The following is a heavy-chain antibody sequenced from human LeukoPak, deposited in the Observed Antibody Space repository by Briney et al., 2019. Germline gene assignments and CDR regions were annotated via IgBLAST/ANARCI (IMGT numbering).Heavy chain of an antibody. J-gene: IGHJ4*02. D-gene: IGHD6-13*01. CDR2: IYYSGST. V-gene: IGHV4-59*01. CDR3: ARVTGYRIEDYFDY. Sequence: SSETLSLTCTVSGGSISSYYWSWIRQPPGKGLEWIGYIYYSGSTNYNPSLKSRVTISVETSKNEFSLKLRSVTAADTAVHYCARVTGYRIEDYFDYWGQGTLVTVSS. CDR1: GGSISSYY.